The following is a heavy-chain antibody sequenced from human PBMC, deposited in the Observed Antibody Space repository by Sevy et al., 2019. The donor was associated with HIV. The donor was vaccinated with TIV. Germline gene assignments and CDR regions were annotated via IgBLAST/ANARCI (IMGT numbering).Heavy chain of an antibody. CDR1: GGSFSGYY. J-gene: IGHJ4*02. CDR2: INHSGST. D-gene: IGHD3-10*01. V-gene: IGHV4-34*01. CDR3: ARAPHYYGSGAFHY. Sequence: SETLSLTCAVYGGSFSGYYWSWIRQPPGKGLEWIGEINHSGSTNYNPSLKSRVTISVDTSKNQFSLKLSSVTAADTAVYYCARAPHYYGSGAFHYWGQGTLVTVSS.